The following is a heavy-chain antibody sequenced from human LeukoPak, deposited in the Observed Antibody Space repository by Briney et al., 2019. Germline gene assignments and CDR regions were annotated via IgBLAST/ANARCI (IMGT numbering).Heavy chain of an antibody. CDR2: INAYNGNT. V-gene: IGHV1-18*01. Sequence: ASVKVSCKASGYTFTSYGISWVRQAPRQGLEWMGWINAYNGNTNYAQKLQGRVTMTTDTSTSTAYMELRSLRSDDTAVYYCARDYCNGGSCYLVLDPWGQGTLVTVSS. CDR3: ARDYCNGGSCYLVLDP. J-gene: IGHJ5*02. D-gene: IGHD2-15*01. CDR1: GYTFTSYG.